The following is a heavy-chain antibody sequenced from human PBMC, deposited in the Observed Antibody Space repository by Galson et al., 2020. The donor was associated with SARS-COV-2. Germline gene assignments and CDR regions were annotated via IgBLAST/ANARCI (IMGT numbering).Heavy chain of an antibody. V-gene: IGHV3-15*07. Sequence: GGSLRLSCAASGFTFSNAWMNWVRQAPGKGLEWVGRIKSKTDGATTDYAAPVKGRFAISRDDSKNTLYVQINSLKTEDTAVYYCTTAADYGDYRGLYWGQGTLVTVSS. CDR2: IKSKTDGATT. CDR3: TTAADYGDYRGLY. D-gene: IGHD4-17*01. CDR1: GFTFSNAW. J-gene: IGHJ4*02.